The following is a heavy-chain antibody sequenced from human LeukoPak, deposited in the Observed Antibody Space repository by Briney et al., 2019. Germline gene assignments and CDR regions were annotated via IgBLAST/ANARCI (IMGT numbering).Heavy chain of an antibody. J-gene: IGHJ4*02. CDR3: AKDFGLRYVDWFPGDY. CDR2: ISYDGTTK. D-gene: IGHD3-9*01. V-gene: IGHV3-30*18. CDR1: GFTFSSYG. Sequence: PGGSLRLSCAASGFTFSSYGMHWVRQAPGKGLEWVAVISYDGTTKYYADSVKGRFTISRDYSKNTLYLQMNSLTTEDTAVYYCAKDFGLRYVDWFPGDYWGQGTLVTVSS.